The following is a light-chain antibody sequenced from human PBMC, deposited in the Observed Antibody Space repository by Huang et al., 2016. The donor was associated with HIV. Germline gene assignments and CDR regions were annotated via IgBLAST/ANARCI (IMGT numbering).Light chain of an antibody. CDR3: QQTYSTLT. Sequence: DIQMTQSPSSLSASVGDRVTITCRASQSISTYVNWYQQKPGKSPKLLIYAASTLQSGVPASFSGSGSGTDFTLTISSLQPEDVATYYCQQTYSTLTFGPGTKVDIK. J-gene: IGKJ3*01. CDR1: QSISTY. V-gene: IGKV1-39*01. CDR2: AAS.